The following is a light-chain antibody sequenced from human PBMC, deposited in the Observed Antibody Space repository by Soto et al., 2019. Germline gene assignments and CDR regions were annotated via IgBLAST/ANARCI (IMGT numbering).Light chain of an antibody. CDR1: QSISSW. Sequence: DIQMTQSPSTLSASVGDRVTITCRASQSISSWLAWYQQKPGKATKLLIYKASSLESGVPSRFSGSGSGTEFTLTISSLQPDDFAIYYCQQYKSFSLTFGGGTKVEIK. J-gene: IGKJ4*01. V-gene: IGKV1-5*03. CDR3: QQYKSFSLT. CDR2: KAS.